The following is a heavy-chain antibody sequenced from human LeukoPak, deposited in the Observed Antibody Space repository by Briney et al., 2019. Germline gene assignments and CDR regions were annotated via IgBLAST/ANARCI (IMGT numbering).Heavy chain of an antibody. J-gene: IGHJ5*02. CDR3: ARNYYGSGSSRYNWFDP. D-gene: IGHD3-10*01. CDR1: GYTFTGYY. CDR2: INPNSGGT. Sequence: GASVKVSCKASGYTFTGYYMHWVRQAPGQGLEWMGWINPNSGGTNYAQKFQGRVTMTTDTSTSTAYMELRSLRSDDTAVYYCARNYYGSGSSRYNWFDPRGQGTLVTVSS. V-gene: IGHV1-2*02.